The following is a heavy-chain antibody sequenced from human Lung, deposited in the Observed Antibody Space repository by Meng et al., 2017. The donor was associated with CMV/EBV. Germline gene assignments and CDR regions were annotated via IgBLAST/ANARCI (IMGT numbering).Heavy chain of an antibody. CDR3: ARAPIPYYGMDV. CDR1: GFTFSSYA. Sequence: GEXXKISCAASGFTFSSYAMSWVRQAPGKGLEWVSAISGSGGSTYYADSVKGRFTISRDNSKNTLYLQMNSLRAEDTAVYYCARAPIPYYGMDVWGQGTPVTVSS. CDR2: ISGSGGST. V-gene: IGHV3-23*01. J-gene: IGHJ6*02.